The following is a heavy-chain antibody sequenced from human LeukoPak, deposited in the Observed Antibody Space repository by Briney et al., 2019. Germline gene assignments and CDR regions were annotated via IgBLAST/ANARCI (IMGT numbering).Heavy chain of an antibody. CDR3: AREFYYYDSSGYYRWVDY. CDR2: IYTSGST. J-gene: IGHJ4*02. D-gene: IGHD3-22*01. CDR1: GGSISSYC. Sequence: SETLSLTCTVSGGSISSYCWSWIRQPAGKGLEWIGRIYTSGSTNYNPSLKSRVTMSVDTSKNQFSLKLSSVTAADTAVYYCAREFYYYDSSGYYRWVDYWGQGTLVTVSS. V-gene: IGHV4-4*07.